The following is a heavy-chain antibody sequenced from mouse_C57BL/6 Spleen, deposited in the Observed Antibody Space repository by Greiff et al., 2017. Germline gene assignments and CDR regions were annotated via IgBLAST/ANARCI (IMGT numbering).Heavy chain of an antibody. V-gene: IGHV5-6*02. CDR1: GFTFSSYG. CDR2: ISSGGSYT. Sequence: EVMLVESGGDLVKPGGSLKLSCAASGFTFSSYGMSWVRQTPDKRLEWVATISSGGSYTYYPDSVKGRFTISRDNAKNTLYLQMSSLKSEDTAMYYCARRGWDEAMDYWGQGTSVTVSS. D-gene: IGHD4-1*01. CDR3: ARRGWDEAMDY. J-gene: IGHJ4*01.